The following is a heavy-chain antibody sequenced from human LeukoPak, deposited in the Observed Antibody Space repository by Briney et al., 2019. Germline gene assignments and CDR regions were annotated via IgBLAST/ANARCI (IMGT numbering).Heavy chain of an antibody. CDR1: GFTASSNE. D-gene: IGHD3-3*01. V-gene: IGHV3-38-3*01. Sequence: GGSLRLSCAASGFTASSNEMSWVRQAPGKGLEWVSSISGGSTYYADSRKGRFTISRDNSKNTLHLQMNSLRAEDTALYYCAKDNDFDLRCFDYWGQGTLVTVSS. CDR2: ISGGST. J-gene: IGHJ4*02. CDR3: AKDNDFDLRCFDY.